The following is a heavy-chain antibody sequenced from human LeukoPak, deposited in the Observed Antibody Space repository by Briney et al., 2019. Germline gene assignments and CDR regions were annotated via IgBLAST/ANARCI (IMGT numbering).Heavy chain of an antibody. CDR3: ARGPPYGAGAFDI. V-gene: IGHV4-39*07. CDR2: IYYSGST. CDR1: GGSISSENFY. Sequence: SETLSLTCTVSGGSISSENFYWGWIRRPPGKGLEWIGSIYYSGSTYYNPSLKSRVTISVDTSKNQFSLKLSSVTAADTAVYYCARGPPYGAGAFDIWGQGTMVTVSS. D-gene: IGHD4-17*01. J-gene: IGHJ3*02.